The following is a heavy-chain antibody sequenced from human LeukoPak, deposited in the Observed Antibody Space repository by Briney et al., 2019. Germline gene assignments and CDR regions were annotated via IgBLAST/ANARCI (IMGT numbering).Heavy chain of an antibody. J-gene: IGHJ4*02. CDR2: FYHGGST. Sequence: PSETLSLTCTVSGYSISTGYYWDWIRQPPGKGLEWIGTFYHGGSTYYNPSLKSRVTISVDTSKNQFSLNLTSVTAADTAVYYCARDFPPFNYWGQGTLVTVSS. V-gene: IGHV4-38-2*02. CDR3: ARDFPPFNY. CDR1: GYSISTGYY.